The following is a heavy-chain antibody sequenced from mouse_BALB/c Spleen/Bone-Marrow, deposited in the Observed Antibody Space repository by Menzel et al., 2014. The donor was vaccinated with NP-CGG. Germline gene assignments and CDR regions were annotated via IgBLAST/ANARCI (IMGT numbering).Heavy chain of an antibody. V-gene: IGHV5-12-2*01. CDR3: ARDGYDVGGALDY. J-gene: IGHJ4*01. Sequence: EVKVVESGGGLVQPGGSLKLSCAASGFTFSYYTMSWVRQTPEKRLEWVAYISNGGSTTYHPDPVKGRFTISRDNAKNTLYLQMSSLKSEDTAMYYCARDGYDVGGALDYWGQGTSVTVSS. D-gene: IGHD2-2*01. CDR1: GFTFSYYT. CDR2: ISNGGSTT.